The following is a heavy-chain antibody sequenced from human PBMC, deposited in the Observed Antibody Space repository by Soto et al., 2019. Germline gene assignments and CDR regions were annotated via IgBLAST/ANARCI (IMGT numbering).Heavy chain of an antibody. CDR2: IYGGGST. CDR1: GFTVSSNY. Sequence: GGSLRLSCAASGFTVSSNYMSWVRQAPGKGLEWVSVIYGGGSTYYADSVKGRFTISRDNSKNTLYLQMNSLRAEDTAVYYCARDLEVGASETNYYYGMDVWGQGTTVTVSS. D-gene: IGHD1-26*01. V-gene: IGHV3-53*01. J-gene: IGHJ6*02. CDR3: ARDLEVGASETNYYYGMDV.